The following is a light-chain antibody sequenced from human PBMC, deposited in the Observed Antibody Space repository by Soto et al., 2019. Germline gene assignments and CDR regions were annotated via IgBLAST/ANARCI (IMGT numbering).Light chain of an antibody. Sequence: EIVLTQSPATLSLSPGERATLSCRASPSVTNYLAWYQQKPGQAPRLVIYGGFNRATGIPARFSGSGSGTDFTLTISSLEPEDFAVYYCQQRNIWPPVTFGQGTRLEL. CDR2: GGF. V-gene: IGKV3-11*01. CDR1: PSVTNY. J-gene: IGKJ5*01. CDR3: QQRNIWPPVT.